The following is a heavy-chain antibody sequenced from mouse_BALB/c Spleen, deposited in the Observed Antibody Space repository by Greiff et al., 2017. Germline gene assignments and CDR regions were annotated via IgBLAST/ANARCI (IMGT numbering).Heavy chain of an antibody. J-gene: IGHJ4*01. Sequence: VQLQQSGAELAKPGASVKMSCKASGYTFTSYWMHWVKQRPGQGLEWIGYINPSTGYTEYNQKFKDKATLTADKSSSTAYMQLSSLTSEDSAVYYCARWGIKYAMDYWGQGTAVTVSS. CDR2: INPSTGYT. V-gene: IGHV1-7*01. D-gene: IGHD2-4*01. CDR3: ARWGIKYAMDY. CDR1: GYTFTSYW.